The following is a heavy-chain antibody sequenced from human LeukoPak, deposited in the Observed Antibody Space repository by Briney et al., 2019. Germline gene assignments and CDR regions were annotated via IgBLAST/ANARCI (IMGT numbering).Heavy chain of an antibody. D-gene: IGHD5-18*01. Sequence: EGSLRLSCATSGFPFETNAMSWVRQAPGKGLEWIATIGNTETFYADSVTGRFTISRDNSKNTVNLQMNRLRVEDTAIYYCAKDWIQFNRVFDCFDSWGQGTLVTVSS. CDR2: IGNTET. J-gene: IGHJ4*02. V-gene: IGHV3-23*01. CDR3: AKDWIQFNRVFDCFDS. CDR1: GFPFETNA.